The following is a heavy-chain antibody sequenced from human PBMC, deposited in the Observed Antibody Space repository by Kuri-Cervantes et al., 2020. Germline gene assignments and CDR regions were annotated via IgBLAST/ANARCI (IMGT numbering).Heavy chain of an antibody. J-gene: IGHJ4*02. CDR1: GYTLTGYY. CDR2: INPNSGGT. D-gene: IGHD3-9*01. V-gene: IGHV1-2*04. CDR3: ARDKGYDILTGPLDY. Sequence: ASVKVSCKASGYTLTGYYMHWVRQAPGQGLEWMGWINPNSGGTNYAQKFQGWVTMTRDTSISTAYMELSRLRSDDTAVYYCARDKGYDILTGPLDYWGQGTLVTVSS.